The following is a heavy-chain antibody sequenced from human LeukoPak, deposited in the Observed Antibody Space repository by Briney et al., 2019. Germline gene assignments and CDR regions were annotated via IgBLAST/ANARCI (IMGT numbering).Heavy chain of an antibody. CDR1: GGTFSSYA. CDR2: MNPNSGNT. V-gene: IGHV1-8*02. Sequence: ASVKVSCKASGGTFSSYAITWVRQAPGQGLEWMGWMNPNSGNTGYAQKFQGRVTMTRNTSISTAYMELSSLRSEDTAVYYCARGAREQAAASYFDYWGQGTLVTVSS. D-gene: IGHD6-13*01. CDR3: ARGAREQAAASYFDY. J-gene: IGHJ4*02.